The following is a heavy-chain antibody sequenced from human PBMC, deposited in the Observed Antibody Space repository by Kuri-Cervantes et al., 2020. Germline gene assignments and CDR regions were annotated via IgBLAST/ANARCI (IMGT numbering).Heavy chain of an antibody. Sequence: ASVKVSCKASGYTFTSYGISWMRQAPGQGLEWMGWISAYNGNTNYAQKLQGRVTMTTDTSTSTAYMELRSLRSDDTAVYYCARGSFGYSYGYRYFDYWGQGTLVTVSS. CDR1: GYTFTSYG. CDR3: ARGSFGYSYGYRYFDY. CDR2: ISAYNGNT. J-gene: IGHJ4*02. V-gene: IGHV1-18*01. D-gene: IGHD5-18*01.